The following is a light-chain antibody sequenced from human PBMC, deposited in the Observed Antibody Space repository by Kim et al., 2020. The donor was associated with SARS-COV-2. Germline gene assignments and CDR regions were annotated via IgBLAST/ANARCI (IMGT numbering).Light chain of an antibody. CDR1: RGDVGTYNL. CDR2: GDT. CDR3: CSYAGTSTWV. J-gene: IGLJ3*02. Sequence: GQSITISCTGTRGDVGTYNLVSWYQQKPGKAPKVMIYGDTKRPSGVSHRFSGSKSGNTASLTISGLQAEDEGYYHCCSYAGTSTWVFGGGTQLTVL. V-gene: IGLV2-23*01.